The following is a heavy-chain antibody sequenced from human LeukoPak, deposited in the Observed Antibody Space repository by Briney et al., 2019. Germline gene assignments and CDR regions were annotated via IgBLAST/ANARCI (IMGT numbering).Heavy chain of an antibody. D-gene: IGHD3-16*01. Sequence: GGSLRLSCAASGFTFKSFGMHWVRQAPGKGLEWVAIIAYDGNYKHYADSVKGRFTMSRDNSKSTLSLQMNSLRPDDTAVYYCAKDLGSGLPPDGFDIWGQGTLVTVS. CDR2: IAYDGNYK. V-gene: IGHV3-30*18. CDR1: GFTFKSFG. CDR3: AKDLGSGLPPDGFDI. J-gene: IGHJ3*02.